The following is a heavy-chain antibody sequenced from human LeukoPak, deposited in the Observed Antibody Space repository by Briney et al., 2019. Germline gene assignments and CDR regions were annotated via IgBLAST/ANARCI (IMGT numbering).Heavy chain of an antibody. Sequence: ASVKVSCKASGYTFTSYAMHWVRQAPGQRLEWMGWINAGNGNTKYSQKFQGRVTITRDTSASTAYMELSSLRSEDTAVYYCGRDPLGGRGWSKDPWGQGTLVTVSS. CDR1: GYTFTSYA. CDR3: GRDPLGGRGWSKDP. CDR2: INAGNGNT. J-gene: IGHJ5*02. V-gene: IGHV1-3*01. D-gene: IGHD6-19*01.